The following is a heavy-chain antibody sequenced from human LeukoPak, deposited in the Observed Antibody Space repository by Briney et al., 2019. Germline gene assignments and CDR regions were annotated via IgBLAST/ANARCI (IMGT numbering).Heavy chain of an antibody. Sequence: ASVKVSCKASGGTLSSYAISWVRQAPGQGLEWMGGIIPIFGTANYAQKFQGRVTITADESTSTAYMELSSLRSEDTAVYYCARAGVVAAPLDYWGQGTLVTVSS. V-gene: IGHV1-69*13. CDR2: IIPIFGTA. CDR1: GGTLSSYA. CDR3: ARAGVVAAPLDY. J-gene: IGHJ4*02. D-gene: IGHD5-12*01.